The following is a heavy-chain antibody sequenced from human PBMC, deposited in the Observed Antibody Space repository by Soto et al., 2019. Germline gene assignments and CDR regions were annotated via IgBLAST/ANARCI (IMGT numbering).Heavy chain of an antibody. CDR3: ARDNGFGESDV. CDR1: GYSFTSYG. V-gene: IGHV1-18*01. D-gene: IGHD3-10*01. J-gene: IGHJ6*02. Sequence: QVQVVQSGAEVKKPGASVKVSCKASGYSFTSYGISWVRQAPGQGLEWMGWISAYNGNTNYAQKLHGRVTMTTDTSTSTAYRELRGLRSDDTAAYCCARDNGFGESDVWGQGTTVTVSS. CDR2: ISAYNGNT.